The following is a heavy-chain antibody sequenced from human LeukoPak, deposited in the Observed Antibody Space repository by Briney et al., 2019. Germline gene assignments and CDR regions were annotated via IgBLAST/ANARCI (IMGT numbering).Heavy chain of an antibody. CDR2: IYSSGST. D-gene: IGHD4-17*01. CDR3: ARTDDYGDFDDAFDI. J-gene: IGHJ3*02. CDR1: GSTFDDYA. V-gene: IGHV4-59*01. Sequence: GSLRLSCAASGSTFDDYAMHWIRQPPGKGLEWIGYIYSSGSTNYNPSLKSRVTISVHTSKNQFSLRLSSVTAADTAVYYCARTDDYGDFDDAFDIWGQGTMVTVSS.